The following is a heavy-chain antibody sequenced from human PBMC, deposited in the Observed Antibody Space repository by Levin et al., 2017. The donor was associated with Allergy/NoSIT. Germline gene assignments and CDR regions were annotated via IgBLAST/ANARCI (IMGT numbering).Heavy chain of an antibody. J-gene: IGHJ4*02. Sequence: GGSLRLSCAASGFSFSNSAMSWVRQAPGKGLEWVSGISGSGSSTFYADSVKGRFTISRDNSKNTLFLQMSSLRAEDTALYYCGKDARCSGVTCYVDYWGQGTLVTVSS. V-gene: IGHV3-23*01. CDR2: ISGSGSST. CDR3: GKDARCSGVTCYVDY. CDR1: GFSFSNSA. D-gene: IGHD2-15*01.